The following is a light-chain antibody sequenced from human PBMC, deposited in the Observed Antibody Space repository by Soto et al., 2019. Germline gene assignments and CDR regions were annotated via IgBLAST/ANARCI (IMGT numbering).Light chain of an antibody. CDR1: SRDVGSYNL. J-gene: IGLJ1*01. CDR3: CSFAGSSTYV. CDR2: EGT. V-gene: IGLV2-23*01. Sequence: HSALTQPASVSGSPVQSITISCTGTSRDVGSYNLVSWYQQHPGNAPKLIIYEGTKRPSGVSYRFSGSKSGNTASLTISGLQEEDEGDYHCCSFAGSSTYVFGTGNKVTVL.